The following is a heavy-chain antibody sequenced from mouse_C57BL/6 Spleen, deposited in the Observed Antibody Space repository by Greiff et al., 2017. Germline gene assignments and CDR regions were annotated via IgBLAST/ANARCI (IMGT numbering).Heavy chain of an antibody. V-gene: IGHV14-4*01. CDR2: IDPENGDT. Sequence: EVQLQQSGAELVRPGASVKLSCTASGFNIKDDYMHWVKQRPEQGLEWIGWIDPENGDTEYAAKVQGKATITADTSSNTAFLQLSSLTSEDTADYYCSSFSAGYVGFAYWGQGTLVTVSA. J-gene: IGHJ3*01. CDR1: GFNIKDDY. CDR3: SSFSAGYVGFAY. D-gene: IGHD3-2*02.